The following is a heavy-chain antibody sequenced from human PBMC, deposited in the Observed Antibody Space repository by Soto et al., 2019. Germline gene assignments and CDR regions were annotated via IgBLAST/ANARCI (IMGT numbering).Heavy chain of an antibody. CDR3: ARHPMVRGGQYYFDH. D-gene: IGHD3-10*01. V-gene: IGHV4-4*02. Sequence: QVQLQESGPGLVKPSGTLSLTCAVSGDSITSINWWSWVRQPPGKGLEWIGEIYHSGSTNYSPSLKSRVTISLDKSKNQFSLKLSSVTAADTAVYFCARHPMVRGGQYYFDHWGQGTLVTVSS. CDR1: GDSITSINW. J-gene: IGHJ4*02. CDR2: IYHSGST.